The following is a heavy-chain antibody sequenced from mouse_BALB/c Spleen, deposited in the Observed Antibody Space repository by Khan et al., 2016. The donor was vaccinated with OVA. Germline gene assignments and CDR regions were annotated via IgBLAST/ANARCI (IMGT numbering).Heavy chain of an antibody. CDR1: GYTFTSYW. Sequence: VQLQESGAELAKPGASVKMSCKASGYTFTSYWMHWVKQRPGQGLEWIGYINPSTGYTEYNQKFKDKATLTADKSSSTAYLQLSSLTSEDYAVCYWARDCNGSSPDYWGQGTTLTVSA. V-gene: IGHV1-7*01. D-gene: IGHD1-1*01. J-gene: IGHJ2*01. CDR3: ARDCNGSSPDY. CDR2: INPSTGYT.